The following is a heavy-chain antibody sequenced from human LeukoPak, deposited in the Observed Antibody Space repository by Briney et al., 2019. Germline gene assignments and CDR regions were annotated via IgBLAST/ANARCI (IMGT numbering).Heavy chain of an antibody. J-gene: IGHJ3*01. V-gene: IGHV3-23*01. D-gene: IGHD6-19*01. CDR3: AKDLALAGTGGGFDV. CDR1: GFTFTTYA. CDR2: ISGGGDKA. Sequence: PGGSLRLSCAASGFTFTTYAINWVCQAPGKGLEWVSGISGGGDKAYYADSVNGRFTISRDNSKNTVSLQMSSLRAEDTALYYCAKDLALAGTGGGFDVWGQGTRVAVSS.